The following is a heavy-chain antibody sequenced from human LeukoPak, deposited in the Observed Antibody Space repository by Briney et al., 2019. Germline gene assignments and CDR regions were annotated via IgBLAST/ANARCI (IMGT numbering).Heavy chain of an antibody. V-gene: IGHV5-51*01. CDR3: ARAGYSNRWDGVDY. CDR1: GYTFTNYW. D-gene: IGHD2-2*01. J-gene: IGHJ4*02. CDR2: IYPGDSDT. Sequence: GESLRISCKGSGYTFTNYWIGWVRQMPGKGLEFMGIIYPGDSDTRYSPSFQGQVTISVDKSINTAYLQWSSLKASDSAMYYCARAGYSNRWDGVDYWGQGTLVTVSS.